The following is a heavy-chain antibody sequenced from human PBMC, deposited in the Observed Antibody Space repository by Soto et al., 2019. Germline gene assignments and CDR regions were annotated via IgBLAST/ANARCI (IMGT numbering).Heavy chain of an antibody. CDR1: GFTFSSHA. CDR2: ISGSGGST. D-gene: IGHD6-6*01. J-gene: IGHJ6*02. Sequence: GGSLRLSCAASGFTFSSHAMSWVRQAPGKGLEWVSAISGSGGSTYYADSVKGRFTISRDNSKNTLYLQMNSLRAEDTVVYYCAKAIAARPPYYYGMDVWGQGTTVTVSS. V-gene: IGHV3-23*01. CDR3: AKAIAARPPYYYGMDV.